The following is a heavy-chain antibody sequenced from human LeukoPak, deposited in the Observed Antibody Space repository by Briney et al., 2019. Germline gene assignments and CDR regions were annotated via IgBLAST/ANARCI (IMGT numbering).Heavy chain of an antibody. Sequence: PGGSLRLSCAASGFTFSSYGMHWVRQAPGKGLEWVAVISYDGSNKYYADSVKGRFTISRDNSKNTLYLQMNSLRAEDTAVYYCAHERIYGDRSGYWGQGTLVTVSS. V-gene: IGHV3-30*03. J-gene: IGHJ4*02. D-gene: IGHD4-17*01. CDR1: GFTFSSYG. CDR2: ISYDGSNK. CDR3: AHERIYGDRSGY.